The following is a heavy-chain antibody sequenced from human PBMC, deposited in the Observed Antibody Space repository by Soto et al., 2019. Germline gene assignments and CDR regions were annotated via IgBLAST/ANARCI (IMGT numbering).Heavy chain of an antibody. J-gene: IGHJ4*02. CDR3: ARGAEEGCPLDC. CDR2: INGGNGDT. D-gene: IGHD6-19*01. Sequence: ASVKVSCKASGYTFADYAMHRVRQAPGQRLEWMGWINGGNGDTKYSQNFQGRVTITRDTSASTAYMEVNSLTSEDTAVYFCARGAEEGCPLDCWGQGTLVTVSS. V-gene: IGHV1-3*01. CDR1: GYTFADYA.